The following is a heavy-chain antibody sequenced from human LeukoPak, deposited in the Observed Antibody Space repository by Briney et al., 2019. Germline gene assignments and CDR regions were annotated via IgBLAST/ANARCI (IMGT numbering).Heavy chain of an antibody. CDR1: GFTFSSYW. Sequence: QSGGSLRLSCAASGFTFSSYWMHWVRQAPGKGLVWVSRINSDGSSTSYADSVKGRFTISRDNAKNTLYLQMNSLRAEDTAVYYCARVSFGGLPNFDYWGQGTLVTVSS. CDR2: INSDGSST. V-gene: IGHV3-74*01. CDR3: ARVSFGGLPNFDY. D-gene: IGHD3-10*01. J-gene: IGHJ4*02.